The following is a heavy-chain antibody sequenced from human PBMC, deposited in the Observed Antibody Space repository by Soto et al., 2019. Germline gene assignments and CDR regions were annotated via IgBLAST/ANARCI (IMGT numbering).Heavy chain of an antibody. J-gene: IGHJ4*02. V-gene: IGHV4-4*02. Sequence: QVQLQESGTGLVKPSETLSLTCSVYGGSISSNWWSCVRQPPGNGLEWIGELHHSGTTNYNPALMSRVSISVAKSKNQLSLNLYSVTAADTALYYFARHIALATMMGFDYWGQGSLVTVSS. D-gene: IGHD6-19*01. CDR2: LHHSGTT. CDR1: GGSISSNW. CDR3: ARHIALATMMGFDY.